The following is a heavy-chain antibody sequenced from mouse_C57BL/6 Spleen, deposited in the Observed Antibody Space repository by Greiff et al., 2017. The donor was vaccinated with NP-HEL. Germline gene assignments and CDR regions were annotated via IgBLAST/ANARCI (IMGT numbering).Heavy chain of an antibody. CDR1: GYTFTDYY. CDR3: ARNEIANWNYYAMDY. CDR2: INPKNGGT. D-gene: IGHD4-1*01. Sequence: VQLQQSGPELVKPGASVKISCKASGYTFTDYYMNWVKQSHGKSLEWIGDINPKNGGTSYNQKFKGKATLTVDKSSSTAYMELRSLTSEDSAVYYCARNEIANWNYYAMDYWGQGTSVTVSS. J-gene: IGHJ4*01. V-gene: IGHV1-26*01.